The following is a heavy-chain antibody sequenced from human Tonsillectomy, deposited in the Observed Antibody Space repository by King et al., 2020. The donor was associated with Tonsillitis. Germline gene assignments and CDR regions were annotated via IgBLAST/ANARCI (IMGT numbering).Heavy chain of an antibody. CDR3: ARVVPPFFDCFGGYFDY. Sequence: VQLVESGGGVDKPGRSLRLSCAASGFTFSSYTIHWVRQAPGKGLEWVGVIKYEGSHTYYADSVKGRFTISRDNSKNTLYLQMNSLRVEDTAVYYCARVVPPFFDCFGGYFDYWGQGTLVTVSS. CDR1: GFTFSSYT. D-gene: IGHD3/OR15-3a*01. CDR2: IKYEGSHT. V-gene: IGHV3-30*04. J-gene: IGHJ4*02.